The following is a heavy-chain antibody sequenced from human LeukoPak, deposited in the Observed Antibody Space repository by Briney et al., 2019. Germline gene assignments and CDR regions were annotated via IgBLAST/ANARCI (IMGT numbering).Heavy chain of an antibody. CDR3: ASSRYYYDSSGYYY. CDR2: IYSGGST. V-gene: IGHV3-53*01. Sequence: PGGSLRLSCAASGFTVSSNHMSWVRQAPGGGLEWVSVIYSGGSTYYADSVKSRFTISRDNSKNTLYLQMNSMRAEDTAVYYCASSRYYYDSSGYYYWGQGTLVTVSS. J-gene: IGHJ4*02. CDR1: GFTVSSNH. D-gene: IGHD3-22*01.